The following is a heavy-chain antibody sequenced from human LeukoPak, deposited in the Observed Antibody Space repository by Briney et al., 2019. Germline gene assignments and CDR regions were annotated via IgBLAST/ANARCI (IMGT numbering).Heavy chain of an antibody. D-gene: IGHD6-13*01. J-gene: IGHJ6*02. CDR2: IKQDGSEK. CDR3: AREGGSSSWPNYYYYYGMDV. Sequence: GGSLRLSCAASGFTFSGYWMSWVRQAPGKGLEWVANIKQDGSEKYYVDSVKGRFTIYRDNAKNSLYLQMNSLRAEDTAVYYCAREGGSSSWPNYYYYYGMDVWGQGTTVTVSS. V-gene: IGHV3-7*01. CDR1: GFTFSGYW.